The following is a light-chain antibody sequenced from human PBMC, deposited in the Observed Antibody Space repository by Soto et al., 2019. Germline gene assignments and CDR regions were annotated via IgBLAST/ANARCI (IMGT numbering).Light chain of an antibody. V-gene: IGKV1-9*01. CDR2: DPF. Sequence: QLTQSQSFLSASVGDRVTITCRASQGINSHLASHQQSPRHAPTLLIYDPFFLPSGLPSRFSGSASGTEFTLKISSLQSKDFETYYCQQVSGNPLSFGGGAKVDIK. CDR1: QGINSH. J-gene: IGKJ4*01. CDR3: QQVSGNPLS.